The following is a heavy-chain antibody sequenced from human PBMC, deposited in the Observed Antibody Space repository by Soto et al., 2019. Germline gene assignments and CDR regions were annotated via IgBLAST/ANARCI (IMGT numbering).Heavy chain of an antibody. CDR1: GFTFSSYA. CDR3: ARDQGLMREGGRFDY. CDR2: ISYDGSNK. Sequence: QVQLVESGGGVVQPGRSLRLSCAASGFTFSSYAMHWVRQAPGKGLEWVAVISYDGSNKYYADSVKGRFTISRDNSKNTLYLQMNSLRAEDTAVYYCARDQGLMREGGRFDYWGQGTLVTVSS. V-gene: IGHV3-30-3*01. J-gene: IGHJ4*02. D-gene: IGHD6-25*01.